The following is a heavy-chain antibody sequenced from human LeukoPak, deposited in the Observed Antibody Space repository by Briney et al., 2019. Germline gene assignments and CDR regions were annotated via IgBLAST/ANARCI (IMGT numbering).Heavy chain of an antibody. CDR2: IYTSGST. Sequence: SETLSLTCTVSGGSISSYYRSWIRQPAGKGLEWIGRIYTSGSTNYNPSLKSRVTMSVDTSKNQFSLKLSSVTAADTAVYYCATSDTDDYDYYYMDVWGKGTTVTVSS. CDR1: GGSISSYY. V-gene: IGHV4-4*07. D-gene: IGHD5-18*01. J-gene: IGHJ6*03. CDR3: ATSDTDDYDYYYMDV.